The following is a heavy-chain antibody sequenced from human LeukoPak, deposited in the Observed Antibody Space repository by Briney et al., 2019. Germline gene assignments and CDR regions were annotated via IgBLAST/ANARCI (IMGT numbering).Heavy chain of an antibody. V-gene: IGHV1-2*02. CDR1: GYTFTDYY. CDR3: ARGIAAAGGRWFDP. Sequence: ASVTVSCKASGYTFTDYYMHWVRQAPGQGLEWMGWINPNSGGTNYAQQFQGRVTMTRDTSISTAYMELSNLRSDDTAVYYCARGIAAAGGRWFDPWGQGTLVTVSS. CDR2: INPNSGGT. D-gene: IGHD6-13*01. J-gene: IGHJ5*02.